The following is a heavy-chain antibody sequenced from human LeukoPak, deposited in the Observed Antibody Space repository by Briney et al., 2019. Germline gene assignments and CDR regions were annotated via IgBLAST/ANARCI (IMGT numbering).Heavy chain of an antibody. V-gene: IGHV4-59*03. J-gene: IGHJ3*02. D-gene: IGHD2-2*01. CDR3: AKSNRYCDTASCYEAFDI. Sequence: SETLSLTCTVSRASISIYSWSWIRQPPGQGLEWLGYIYYSGSPNYNPSLKNRVTMSVDTSRNQFSLRVNSVTAADTAVYYCAKSNRYCDTASCYEAFDIWGQGTMVTVSP. CDR1: RASISIYS. CDR2: IYYSGSP.